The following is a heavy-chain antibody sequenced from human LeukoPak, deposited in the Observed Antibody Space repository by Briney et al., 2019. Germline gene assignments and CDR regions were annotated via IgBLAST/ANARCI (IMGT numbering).Heavy chain of an antibody. J-gene: IGHJ4*02. CDR2: INWNGGST. V-gene: IGHV3-20*04. Sequence: AGGSLRLSCAASGFTFDDYAMNWVRQAPGKGLEWVSGINWNGGSTYYRDSVKGRFTISRDNAKNSLYLQMNSLRAEDTALYYCAREKGSGYRNSIDYWGQGTLVTVSS. CDR3: AREKGSGYRNSIDY. CDR1: GFTFDDYA. D-gene: IGHD3-3*01.